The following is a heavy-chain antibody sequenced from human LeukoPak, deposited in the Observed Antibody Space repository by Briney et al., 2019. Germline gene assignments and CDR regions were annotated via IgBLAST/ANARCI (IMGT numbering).Heavy chain of an antibody. Sequence: SVKASCKASGGTFSSYAISWVRQAPGQGLEWMGRIIPIFGTANYAQKFQGRVTITTDGSTSTAYMELSSLRSEDTAVYYCARDLPPYYYGSGSCDYRGQGTLVTVSS. V-gene: IGHV1-69*05. J-gene: IGHJ4*02. D-gene: IGHD3-10*01. CDR3: ARDLPPYYYGSGSCDY. CDR2: IIPIFGTA. CDR1: GGTFSSYA.